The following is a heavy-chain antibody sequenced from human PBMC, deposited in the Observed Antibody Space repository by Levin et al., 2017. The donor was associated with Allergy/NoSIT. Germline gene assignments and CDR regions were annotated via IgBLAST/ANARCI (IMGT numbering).Heavy chain of an antibody. CDR3: ARLPLNPKIVGADYYYYYGMDV. V-gene: IGHV5-51*01. D-gene: IGHD1-26*01. CDR1: GYSFTSYW. Sequence: RGESLKISCKGSGYSFTSYWIGWVRQMPGKGLEWMGIIYPGDSDTRYSPSFQGQVTISADKSISTAYLQWSSLKASDTAMYYCARLPLNPKIVGADYYYYYGMDVWGQGTTVTVSS. CDR2: IYPGDSDT. J-gene: IGHJ6*02.